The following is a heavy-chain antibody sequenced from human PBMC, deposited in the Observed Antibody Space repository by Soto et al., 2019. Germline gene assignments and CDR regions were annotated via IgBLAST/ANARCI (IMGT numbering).Heavy chain of an antibody. Sequence: GASVKGCRKGSGYTFTDYYIPWGRQAPGQGLEWMGWINPNSGGTNNEQKFKGRVTMTRDTSISTAYMELSRLRSDDMAVHYCAREAYIAPFVGYGMDVWGQGTTVTVSS. J-gene: IGHJ6*02. D-gene: IGHD6-13*01. CDR1: GYTFTDYY. CDR2: INPNSGGT. CDR3: AREAYIAPFVGYGMDV. V-gene: IGHV1-2*02.